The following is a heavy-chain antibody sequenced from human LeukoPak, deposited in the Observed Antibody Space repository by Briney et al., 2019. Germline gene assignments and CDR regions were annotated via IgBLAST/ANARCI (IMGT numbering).Heavy chain of an antibody. J-gene: IGHJ3*02. CDR1: GFTVNSNY. V-gene: IGHV3-66*01. CDR2: IYSGHYGGGT. Sequence: GGSLRLSCAASGFTVNSNYLSWVRQAPGKGLEWVSFIYSGHYGGGTFYADSVKDRFTISRDNSKNTLYLQMDSLRAEDTAVYYCAKSSYYDILTGYFRGGAFDIWGQGTMVTVSS. CDR3: AKSSYYDILTGYFRGGAFDI. D-gene: IGHD3-9*01.